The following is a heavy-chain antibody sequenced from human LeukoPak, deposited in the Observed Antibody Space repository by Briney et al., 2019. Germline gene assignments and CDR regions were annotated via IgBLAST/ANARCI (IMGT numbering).Heavy chain of an antibody. CDR3: ARGPLSIAAAAYYYYYGMDV. CDR1: GGSFSGYY. Sequence: SETLSLTCAVYGGSFSGYYWSWIRQPPGKGLEWIGYIYYSGSTNYNPSLKSRVTISVDTSKNQFSLKLSSVTAADTAVYYCARGPLSIAAAAYYYYYGMDVWGQGTTVTVSS. V-gene: IGHV4-59*01. CDR2: IYYSGST. J-gene: IGHJ6*02. D-gene: IGHD6-13*01.